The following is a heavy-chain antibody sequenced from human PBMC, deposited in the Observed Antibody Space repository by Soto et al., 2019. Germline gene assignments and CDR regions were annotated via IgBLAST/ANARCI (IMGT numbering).Heavy chain of an antibody. CDR2: INHSGST. J-gene: IGHJ5*02. Sequence: PSETLSLTCAVYGGSFSCYYWSWIRQPPGKGLEWIGEINHSGSTNYNPSLKSRVTISVDTSKNQFSLKLSSVTAADTAVYYCARGSPXRDRLLWFGESNNWFDPWGQGTLVTVSS. CDR1: GGSFSCYY. CDR3: ARGSPXRDRLLWFGESNNWFDP. V-gene: IGHV4-34*01. D-gene: IGHD3-10*01.